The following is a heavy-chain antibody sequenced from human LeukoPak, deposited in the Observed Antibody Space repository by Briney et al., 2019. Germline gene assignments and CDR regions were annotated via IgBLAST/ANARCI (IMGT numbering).Heavy chain of an antibody. V-gene: IGHV4-31*03. CDR1: GGSISSGGYY. Sequence: SQTLSLTCTVSGGSISSGGYYWSWIRQHPGKGLEWIGYIYYSGSTYYNPSLKSRVTISVDTSKNQFSLKLSSVTAADTAVYYCARHVVSGEVGARHAFDIWGQGTMVTVSS. D-gene: IGHD1-26*01. CDR2: IYYSGST. CDR3: ARHVVSGEVGARHAFDI. J-gene: IGHJ3*02.